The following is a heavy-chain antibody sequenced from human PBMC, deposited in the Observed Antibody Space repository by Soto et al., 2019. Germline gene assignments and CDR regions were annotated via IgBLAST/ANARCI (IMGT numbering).Heavy chain of an antibody. CDR2: IIPIFGTA. CDR3: ARDAYPLDYYDSTGYVGGRGPYNRFDP. V-gene: IGHV1-69*13. CDR1: GGTFSSYA. D-gene: IGHD3-22*01. Sequence: ASVKVSCKASGGTFSSYAISWVRQAPGQGLEWMGGIIPIFGTANYAQKFQGRVTITADESTSTAYMELSSLRSEDTAVYYCARDAYPLDYYDSTGYVGGRGPYNRFDPWGQGTLVTVSS. J-gene: IGHJ5*02.